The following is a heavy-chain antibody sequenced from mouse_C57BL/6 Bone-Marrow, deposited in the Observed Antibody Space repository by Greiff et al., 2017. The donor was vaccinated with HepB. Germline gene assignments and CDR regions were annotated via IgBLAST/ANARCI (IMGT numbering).Heavy chain of an antibody. Sequence: QVQLQQSGAELARPGASVKLSCKASGYTFTSYGISWVKQRTGQGLEWIGEIYPRSGNTYYNEKFKGKATLTADKSSSTAYMELRSLTSEDSAVYFCARSGVYYYGSTWLAYWGQGTLVTVSA. V-gene: IGHV1-81*01. CDR1: GYTFTSYG. CDR2: IYPRSGNT. CDR3: ARSGVYYYGSTWLAY. J-gene: IGHJ3*01. D-gene: IGHD1-1*01.